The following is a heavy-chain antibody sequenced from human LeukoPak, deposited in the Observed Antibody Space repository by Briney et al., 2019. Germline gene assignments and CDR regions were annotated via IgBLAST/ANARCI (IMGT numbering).Heavy chain of an antibody. Sequence: GGSLRLPCAASGFTFSSYAMHWVRQAPGKGLEYVSAISSNGGSTYYANSVKGRFTISRDNSKNTLYLQMGSLRAEDMAVYYCARGSKQYYDILTGHPGYWGQGTLVTVSS. D-gene: IGHD3-9*01. J-gene: IGHJ4*02. V-gene: IGHV3-64*01. CDR1: GFTFSSYA. CDR2: ISSNGGST. CDR3: ARGSKQYYDILTGHPGY.